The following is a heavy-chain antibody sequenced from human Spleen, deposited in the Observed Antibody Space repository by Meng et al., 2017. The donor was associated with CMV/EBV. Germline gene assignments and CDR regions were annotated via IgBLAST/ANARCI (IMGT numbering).Heavy chain of an antibody. CDR1: SSSRGGDY. Sequence: SSSRGGDYWSWLHQHPGTGLEWIGYIYYSGSTYYNPSLKSRVTISVDTSKNQFSLKLSSVTAADTAVYYCARDRITIFGVVTHYFDYWGQGTLVTVSS. J-gene: IGHJ4*02. D-gene: IGHD3-3*01. CDR3: ARDRITIFGVVTHYFDY. V-gene: IGHV4-31*02. CDR2: IYYSGST.